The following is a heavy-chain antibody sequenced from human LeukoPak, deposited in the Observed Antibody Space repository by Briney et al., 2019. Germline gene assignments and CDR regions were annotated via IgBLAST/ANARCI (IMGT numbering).Heavy chain of an antibody. CDR2: IYTSGST. Sequence: EWIGRIYTSGSTNYNPSLKSRVTISVDTSKNQFSLKLSSVTAADTAVYYCARGGWQQLGDYWGQGTLVTVSS. J-gene: IGHJ4*02. V-gene: IGHV4-61*02. D-gene: IGHD6-13*01. CDR3: ARGGWQQLGDY.